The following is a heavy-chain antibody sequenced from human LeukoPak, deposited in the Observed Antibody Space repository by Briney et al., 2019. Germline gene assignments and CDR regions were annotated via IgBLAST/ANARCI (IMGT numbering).Heavy chain of an antibody. Sequence: ASVKVSCKASGYTFTDYFLHWVRQAPGQGLEWMGWINPKSGGTNYAQKFQGRVTMTRDTSISTAYMELSRLRSDDTAVYYCARVEDDSSGYYYVGYYFDYWGQGTLVTVSS. CDR2: INPKSGGT. V-gene: IGHV1-2*02. CDR3: ARVEDDSSGYYYVGYYFDY. CDR1: GYTFTDYF. D-gene: IGHD3-22*01. J-gene: IGHJ4*02.